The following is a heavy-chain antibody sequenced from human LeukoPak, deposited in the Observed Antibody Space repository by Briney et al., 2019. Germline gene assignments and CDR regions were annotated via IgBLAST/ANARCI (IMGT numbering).Heavy chain of an antibody. V-gene: IGHV3-30-3*01. Sequence: PGRSLRLSCAASGFSFSSYEMYWVRQAPGKGLEWVAVISYDGGNKYYADSVKGRFTISRDNSRNTLYLQMNSLRAEDTAMYYCAREVMSYSGSYGSDYWGQGTLVTVSS. CDR2: ISYDGGNK. J-gene: IGHJ4*02. CDR3: AREVMSYSGSYGSDY. D-gene: IGHD1-26*01. CDR1: GFSFSSYE.